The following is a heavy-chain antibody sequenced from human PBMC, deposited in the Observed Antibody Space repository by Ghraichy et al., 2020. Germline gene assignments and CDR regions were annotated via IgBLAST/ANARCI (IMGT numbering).Heavy chain of an antibody. V-gene: IGHV4-34*01. CDR3: ARSGDYYDSSGLGDY. CDR1: GGSFSGYY. J-gene: IGHJ4*02. D-gene: IGHD3-22*01. CDR2: INHSGST. Sequence: SETLSLTCAVYGGSFSGYYWSWIRQPPGKGLEWIGEINHSGSTNYNPSLKSRVTISVDTSKNQFSLKLSSVTAADTAVYYCARSGDYYDSSGLGDYWGQGTLVTVSS.